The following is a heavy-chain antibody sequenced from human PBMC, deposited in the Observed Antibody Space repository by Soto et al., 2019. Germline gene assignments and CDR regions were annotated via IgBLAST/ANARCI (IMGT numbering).Heavy chain of an antibody. CDR2: IYSGGST. CDR1: GFTVNNNY. V-gene: IGHV3-53*01. D-gene: IGHD3-22*01. Sequence: RLSCAASGFTVNNNYMSWVRQAPGKGLEWVALIYSGGSTYYADSVKGRFTISRDNSKNTLYLQMNSLRAEDTAVYYCATYSSLDYWGQGTLVTVSS. CDR3: ATYSSLDY. J-gene: IGHJ4*02.